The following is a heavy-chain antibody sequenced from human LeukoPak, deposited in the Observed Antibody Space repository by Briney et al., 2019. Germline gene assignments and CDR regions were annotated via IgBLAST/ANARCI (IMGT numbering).Heavy chain of an antibody. V-gene: IGHV3-30*09. J-gene: IGHJ4*02. Sequence: GRSLRLSCAASGFTFSSYIMHWVRQAPGKGLEWVAAISFDGSNEGYAQSVRGRFAISRDNSKNTMYLQMSSLSTEDTAVYYCARGRVEQLGGGHDYWGQGTLVTVSS. CDR1: GFTFSSYI. CDR2: ISFDGSNE. D-gene: IGHD6-13*01. CDR3: ARGRVEQLGGGHDY.